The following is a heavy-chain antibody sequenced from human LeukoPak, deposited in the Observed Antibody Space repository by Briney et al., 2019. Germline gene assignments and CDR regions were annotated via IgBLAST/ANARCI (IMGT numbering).Heavy chain of an antibody. CDR1: GFTFSSYE. D-gene: IGHD6-6*01. Sequence: PGGSLRLSCAASGFTFSSYEVNWVRQAPGKGLEWVSYISSSGSTMYYADSVKGRFTISRDNAKNSLYLQMNSLRAEDTAVYYCARDRGGSSTFDIWGQGTMVTVS. CDR3: ARDRGGSSTFDI. V-gene: IGHV3-48*03. J-gene: IGHJ3*02. CDR2: ISSSGSTM.